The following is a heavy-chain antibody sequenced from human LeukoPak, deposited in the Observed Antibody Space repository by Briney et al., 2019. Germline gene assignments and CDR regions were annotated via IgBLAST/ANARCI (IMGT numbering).Heavy chain of an antibody. CDR2: FGIGDDT. D-gene: IGHD2-8*01. Sequence: GGSLRLSCAASGFTFSIYDIHWVRQPTGKGLEWVSTFGIGDDTYYPGSVKGRFTISRENAKNSLYLQMNSLRAGDTAVYYCARGAQWDYWGQGTLVTVPS. J-gene: IGHJ4*02. CDR3: ARGAQWDY. V-gene: IGHV3-13*01. CDR1: GFTFSIYD.